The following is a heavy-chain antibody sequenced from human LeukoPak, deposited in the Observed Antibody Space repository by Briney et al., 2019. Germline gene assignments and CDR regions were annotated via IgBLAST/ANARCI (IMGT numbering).Heavy chain of an antibody. V-gene: IGHV3-74*01. CDR2: INTDGSGT. CDR1: GLSFTSYW. CDR3: TRAYDSGTYSSFDY. Sequence: GGSLRLSCAASGLSFTSYWMHWVRQAPGKGLVWISCINTDGSGTTYADSVKGRFTISRDNAKNTLYLQMNGLRAEDTAVYYCTRAYDSGTYSSFDYWGQGTLVTVTS. D-gene: IGHD3-10*01. J-gene: IGHJ4*02.